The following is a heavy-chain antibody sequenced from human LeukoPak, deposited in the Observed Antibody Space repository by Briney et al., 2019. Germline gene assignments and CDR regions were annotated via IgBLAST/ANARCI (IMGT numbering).Heavy chain of an antibody. D-gene: IGHD2-21*01. V-gene: IGHV4-59*08. Sequence: PSETLSLTCIVSGGSISSYYWSWIRQPPGKGLEWIGYIYYSGSTNYNPSLKSRVTISVDTSKNQFSLNLSSVTAADTAVYYCARTYCGTNACPFDYWGQGTLVTVSS. J-gene: IGHJ4*02. CDR3: ARTYCGTNACPFDY. CDR2: IYYSGST. CDR1: GGSISSYY.